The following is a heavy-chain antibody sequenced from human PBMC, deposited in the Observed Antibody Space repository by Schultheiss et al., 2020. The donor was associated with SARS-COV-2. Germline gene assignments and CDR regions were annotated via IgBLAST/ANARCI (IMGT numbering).Heavy chain of an antibody. V-gene: IGHV3-23*01. Sequence: GGSLRLSCAASGFTFSSYAMSWVHQAPGKGLEWVSAISGSGGSTYYADSVKGRFTISRDNSKNMLYLQMNSLRAEDTAVYYCAKGPYSSSWYGYYYYYGMDVWGQGTTVTVSS. D-gene: IGHD6-13*01. CDR1: GFTFSSYA. CDR3: AKGPYSSSWYGYYYYYGMDV. J-gene: IGHJ6*02. CDR2: ISGSGGST.